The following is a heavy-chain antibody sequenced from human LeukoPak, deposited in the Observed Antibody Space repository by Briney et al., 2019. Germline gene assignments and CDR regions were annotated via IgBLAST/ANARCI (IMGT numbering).Heavy chain of an antibody. CDR1: GFTFSSYG. CDR2: ISYDGSNK. D-gene: IGHD6-13*01. J-gene: IGHJ4*02. V-gene: IGHV3-30*18. Sequence: PGRSLRLSCEASGFTFSSYGMHWVRQAPGKGLEWVAVISYDGSNKYYADSVKGRFTISRDNSKNTLYLQMNSLRAEDTAVYYCAKDQYSSSWNQIDYWGQGTLVTVSS. CDR3: AKDQYSSSWNQIDY.